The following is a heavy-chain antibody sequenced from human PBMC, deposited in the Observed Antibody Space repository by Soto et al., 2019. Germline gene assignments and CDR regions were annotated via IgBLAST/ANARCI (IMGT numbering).Heavy chain of an antibody. V-gene: IGHV4-31*03. CDR1: GDSISRIDYY. CDR3: PTEGGSYYSRGYLIRGDFDI. Sequence: SETLSLTCSVSGDSISRIDYYWTWIRQHPEKGLEWIGDIYFRGNTYYSPSLESRLTISVDTSKNQFSLKLTSVTAADTAVYYCPTEGGSYYSRGYLIRGDFDIWGQGTMVT. D-gene: IGHD3-22*01. J-gene: IGHJ3*02. CDR2: IYFRGNT.